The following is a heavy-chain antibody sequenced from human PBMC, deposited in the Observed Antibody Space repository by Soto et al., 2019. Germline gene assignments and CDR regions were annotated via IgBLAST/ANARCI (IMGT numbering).Heavy chain of an antibody. D-gene: IGHD1-26*01. CDR3: ARDLFVVGATYYYGMDV. CDR2: INWNGGST. V-gene: IGHV3-20*04. Sequence: GGSLILSCAASGFTFDDYGMSWVRQAPGKGLEWVSGINWNGGSTGYADSVKGRFTISRDNAKNSLYLQMNSLRAEDTALYYCARDLFVVGATYYYGMDVWGQGTTVTVSS. CDR1: GFTFDDYG. J-gene: IGHJ6*02.